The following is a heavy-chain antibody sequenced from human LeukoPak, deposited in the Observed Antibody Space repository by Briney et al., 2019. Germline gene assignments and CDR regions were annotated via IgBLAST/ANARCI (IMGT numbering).Heavy chain of an antibody. CDR2: IKQDGSEK. D-gene: IGHD2-8*01. CDR3: ARDLGYCTNGVCYPTLFDY. Sequence: GGSLRLSCAASGFTFSSYWMNWVRQAPGKGLEWVANIKQDGSEKYYVDSVKGRFTISRDNAKNSLYLQMNSLRAEDTAVYYCARDLGYCTNGVCYPTLFDYWGQGTLVTVSS. J-gene: IGHJ4*02. CDR1: GFTFSSYW. V-gene: IGHV3-7*03.